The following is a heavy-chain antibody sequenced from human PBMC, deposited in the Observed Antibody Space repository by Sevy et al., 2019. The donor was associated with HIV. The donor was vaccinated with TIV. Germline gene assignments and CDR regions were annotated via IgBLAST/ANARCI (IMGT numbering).Heavy chain of an antibody. CDR1: GFTFSSFG. J-gene: IGHJ5*02. V-gene: IGHV3-30*03. CDR3: DIHGYDDDAP. CDR2: ISYGGRNE. Sequence: GGSLRLSCAASGFTFSSFGIHWVRQAPGKGLEWVALISYGGRNEFYADSVKGRFTISRDNSKNTVYLQMNSLRAEDTAVYYCDIHGYDDDAPWGQGTLVTVSS. D-gene: IGHD5-12*01.